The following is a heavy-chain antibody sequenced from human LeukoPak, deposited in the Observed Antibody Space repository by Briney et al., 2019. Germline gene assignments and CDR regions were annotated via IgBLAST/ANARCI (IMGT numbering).Heavy chain of an antibody. CDR2: ITSKAYGGTP. V-gene: IGHV3-49*04. D-gene: IGHD2-2*01. Sequence: GRSLRLSCTASGLTFGDFLMSWVRQPPGKGLEWVSFITSKAYGGTPEYAASVKGRFTISRDDSKSIVYLQMNSLKTEDTAVYYCTTAPHPHCTRTSCPIDYWGQGTLVTVSS. J-gene: IGHJ4*02. CDR1: GLTFGDFL. CDR3: TTAPHPHCTRTSCPIDY.